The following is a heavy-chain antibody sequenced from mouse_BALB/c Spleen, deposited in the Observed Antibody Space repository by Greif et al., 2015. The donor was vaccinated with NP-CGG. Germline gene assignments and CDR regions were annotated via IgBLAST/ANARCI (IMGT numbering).Heavy chain of an antibody. V-gene: IGHV1-9*01. CDR2: ILPGSGST. D-gene: IGHD2-1*01. J-gene: IGHJ3*01. CDR1: GYTFSSYW. CDR3: ARRKDGNPRDWFAY. Sequence: VMLVESGAELMKPGASVKISCKATGYTFSSYWIEWVKQRPGHGLEWIGEILPGSGSTNYNEKFKGKATFTADTSSNTAYMQLSSLTSEDSAVYYCARRKDGNPRDWFAYWGQGTLVTVSA.